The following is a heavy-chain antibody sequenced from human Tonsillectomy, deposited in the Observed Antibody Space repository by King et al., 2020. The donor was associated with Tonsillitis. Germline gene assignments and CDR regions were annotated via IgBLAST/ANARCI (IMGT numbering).Heavy chain of an antibody. J-gene: IGHJ3*02. Sequence: QLVQSGAEVKKPGESLKISFKGSGYSFTTYWSGWVLQMPGKSLEWMGIIYPGVSDMRYSPSLHCQGTISAYKYISTAYLQWGSLKASDTAMYYCARRPGMGRIGPAGAFDIWGQGTMVTVSS. V-gene: IGHV5-51*01. CDR1: GYSFTTYW. D-gene: IGHD6-13*01. CDR3: ARRPGMGRIGPAGAFDI. CDR2: IYPGVSDM.